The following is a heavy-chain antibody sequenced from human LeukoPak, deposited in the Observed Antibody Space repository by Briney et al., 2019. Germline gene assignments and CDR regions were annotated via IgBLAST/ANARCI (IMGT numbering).Heavy chain of an antibody. CDR1: GGSFSGYY. J-gene: IGHJ4*02. V-gene: IGHV4-34*01. CDR3: ARDYYDSSGYYARLGY. CDR2: INHSGST. D-gene: IGHD3-22*01. Sequence: PSETLSLTCAVYGGSFSGYYWSWIRQPPGKGLEWIGEINHSGSTNYNPSLKSRVTISVDTSKNQFSLKLSSVTAADTAVYYCARDYYDSSGYYARLGYWGQGTLVTVSS.